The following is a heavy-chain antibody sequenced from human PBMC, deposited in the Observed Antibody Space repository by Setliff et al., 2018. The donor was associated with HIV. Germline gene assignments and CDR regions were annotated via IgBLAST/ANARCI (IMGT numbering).Heavy chain of an antibody. Sequence: GGSLRLSCAASGFTFSSYAMHWVRQAPGKGLEWVSAISGSGGKAFYADSVKGRFTISRDNSKNTLFLQMNSLRAEDTAVYYCAKEEQWLTTNAFDIWGQGTMVTVSS. CDR3: AKEEQWLTTNAFDI. CDR1: GFTFSSYA. D-gene: IGHD6-19*01. V-gene: IGHV3-23*01. J-gene: IGHJ3*02. CDR2: ISGSGGKA.